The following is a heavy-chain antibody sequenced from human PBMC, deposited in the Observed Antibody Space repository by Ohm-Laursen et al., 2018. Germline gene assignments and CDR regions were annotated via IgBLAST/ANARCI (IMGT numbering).Heavy chain of an antibody. D-gene: IGHD3-10*01. Sequence: ASVKASCKASGYTLTGYYMHWVRQAPGQSLEWMGWINPNSGGTNYAQKFQGRVTMTRDTSISTVSMELTRLISDDTAVYYCARGRASGSFFFDYWGQGTLVTVSS. CDR3: ARGRASGSFFFDY. CDR1: GYTLTGYY. CDR2: INPNSGGT. V-gene: IGHV1-2*02. J-gene: IGHJ4*02.